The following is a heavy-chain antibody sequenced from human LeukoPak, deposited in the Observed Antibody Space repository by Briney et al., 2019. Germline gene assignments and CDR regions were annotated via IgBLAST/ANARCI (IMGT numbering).Heavy chain of an antibody. V-gene: IGHV4-34*01. Sequence: SETLSLTCAVYGGSFSDYYWSWIRQPPGKGLEWIGEINPSRSTNYNPSLKSRVTISVDTSKNQFSLKLSSVTAADTAVYYCARERAAGYSSSLDYXXQGTLVTVSS. CDR3: ARERAAGYSSSLDY. J-gene: IGHJ4*02. D-gene: IGHD6-13*01. CDR2: INPSRST. CDR1: GGSFSDYY.